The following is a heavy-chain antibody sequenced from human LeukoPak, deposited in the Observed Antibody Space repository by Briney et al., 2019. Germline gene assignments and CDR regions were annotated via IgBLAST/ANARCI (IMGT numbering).Heavy chain of an antibody. CDR2: IYPGDSDT. V-gene: IGHV5-51*01. D-gene: IGHD3-16*01. CDR1: GYSFTSYW. Sequence: GESLKISCKGSGYSFTSYWIGWVRQMPGKGLEWMGIIYPGDSDTRYSPSFQGQVTISADKSISTAYPQWSSLKASDTAMYYCARSHPQYYWLPELAYWGQGTLVTVSS. CDR3: ARSHPQYYWLPELAY. J-gene: IGHJ4*02.